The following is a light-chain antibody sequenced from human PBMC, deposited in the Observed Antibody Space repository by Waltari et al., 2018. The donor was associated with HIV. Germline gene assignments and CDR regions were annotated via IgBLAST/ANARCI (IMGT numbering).Light chain of an antibody. V-gene: IGLV3-1*01. CDR2: KDN. J-gene: IGLJ2*01. CDR3: QTWDSGTVL. Sequence: YEVTQAVSMSVLPGRTAYINCSGHKLGDKSAPWYPQKPGPSPVLVIYKDNRRPSGIPERFSGSKSGNTVTLTIGETQAMDEADYYCQTWDSGTVLFGGGTKLTVL. CDR1: KLGDKS.